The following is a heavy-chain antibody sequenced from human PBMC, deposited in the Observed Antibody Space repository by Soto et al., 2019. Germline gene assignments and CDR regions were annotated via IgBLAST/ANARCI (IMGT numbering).Heavy chain of an antibody. CDR1: GYTFTGYY. J-gene: IGHJ3*02. Sequence: ASVKVSCKASGYTFTGYYMHWVRQAPGQGLEWMGWINPNSGGTNYAQKFQGWVTMTRDTSTSTAYMELSRLRSDDTAVYYCARVLTYCSSTSCHYAFDIWGQGTMVTVSS. V-gene: IGHV1-2*04. D-gene: IGHD2-2*01. CDR2: INPNSGGT. CDR3: ARVLTYCSSTSCHYAFDI.